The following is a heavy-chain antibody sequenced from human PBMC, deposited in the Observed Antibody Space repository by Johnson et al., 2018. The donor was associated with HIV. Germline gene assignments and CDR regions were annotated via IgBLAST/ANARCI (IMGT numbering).Heavy chain of an antibody. CDR1: GFTFSSYD. Sequence: VQLVESGGGLVQPGGSLRLSCAASGFTFSSYDMHWVRQAPGKGLEWVGRIKSKTDGGTTDYAAPVKGRFTISRDDSKNTLYLQMNSLKTEDTAVYSCTTGPIAARRGAFDIWGRGTMVTVSS. J-gene: IGHJ3*02. CDR3: TTGPIAARRGAFDI. V-gene: IGHV3-15*01. D-gene: IGHD6-13*01. CDR2: IKSKTDGGTT.